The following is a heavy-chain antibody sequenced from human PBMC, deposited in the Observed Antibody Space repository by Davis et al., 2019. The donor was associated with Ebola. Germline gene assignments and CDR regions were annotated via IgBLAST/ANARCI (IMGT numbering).Heavy chain of an antibody. CDR3: ARGRAIFGVVIKGDAFDI. J-gene: IGHJ3*02. Sequence: MPGGSLRLSCAVYGGSFSGYYWSWIRQPPGKGLEWIGEINHSGSTNYNPSLKSRVTISVDTSKNQFSLKLSSVTAADTAVYYCARGRAIFGVVIKGDAFDIWGQGTMVTVSS. V-gene: IGHV4-34*01. CDR1: GGSFSGYY. D-gene: IGHD3-3*01. CDR2: INHSGST.